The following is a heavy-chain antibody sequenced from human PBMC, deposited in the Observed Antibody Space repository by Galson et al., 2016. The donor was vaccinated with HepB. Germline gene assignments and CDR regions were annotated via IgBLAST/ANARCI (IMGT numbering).Heavy chain of an antibody. J-gene: IGHJ4*02. Sequence: SVKVSCKASGYTFTSYYLQWVRQDPGQGLEWMGIIDPSGGNTNYAQKFQGRVTMTRDTSTTTVYMELSSLRSEDTAVYYCARDDDWLFYYWGQGTLVTVSS. CDR1: GYTFTSYY. CDR3: ARDDDWLFYY. CDR2: IDPSGGNT. D-gene: IGHD3-9*01. V-gene: IGHV1-46*01.